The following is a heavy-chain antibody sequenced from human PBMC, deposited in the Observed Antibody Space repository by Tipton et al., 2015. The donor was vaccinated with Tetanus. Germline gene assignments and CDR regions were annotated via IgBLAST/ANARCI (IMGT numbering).Heavy chain of an antibody. Sequence: TLSLTCTVFGGSVSSGSYYWAWIRQPPGKGLEYIGYILYGASTHYNPSLKSRVTVSADPSQNQFSLKLSSVTAADTAVYYCATVGLVTASVKYWGQGTLVTVSS. V-gene: IGHV4-61*01. CDR2: ILYGAST. CDR1: GGSVSSGSYY. D-gene: IGHD2-21*02. CDR3: ATVGLVTASVKY. J-gene: IGHJ4*01.